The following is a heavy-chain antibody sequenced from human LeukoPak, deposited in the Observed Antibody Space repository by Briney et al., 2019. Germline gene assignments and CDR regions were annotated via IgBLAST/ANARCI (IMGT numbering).Heavy chain of an antibody. CDR3: ARDGDDYGDYNWFDP. V-gene: IGHV1-2*02. CDR1: GYTFTGYY. CDR2: IIPIFGTA. Sequence: ASVKVSCKASGYTFTGYYMHWVRQAPGQGLEWMGGIIPIFGTANYAQKFQGRVTMTTDTSTSTAYMELRSLRSDDTAVYYCARDGDDYGDYNWFDPWGQGTLVTVSS. J-gene: IGHJ5*02. D-gene: IGHD4-17*01.